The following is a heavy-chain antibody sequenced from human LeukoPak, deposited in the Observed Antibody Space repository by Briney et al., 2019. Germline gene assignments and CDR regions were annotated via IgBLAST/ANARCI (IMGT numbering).Heavy chain of an antibody. J-gene: IGHJ4*02. CDR1: GFTFSSYA. CDR2: ISGSGGST. Sequence: GGSLRLTCAASGFTFSSYAMSWVRQAPGKGLEWVSAISGSGGSTYYADSVKGRFTISRDNSKNTLYLQMNSLRAEDTAVYYCAKVGAAATGFPFDYWGQGTLVTVSS. V-gene: IGHV3-23*01. D-gene: IGHD2-15*01. CDR3: AKVGAAATGFPFDY.